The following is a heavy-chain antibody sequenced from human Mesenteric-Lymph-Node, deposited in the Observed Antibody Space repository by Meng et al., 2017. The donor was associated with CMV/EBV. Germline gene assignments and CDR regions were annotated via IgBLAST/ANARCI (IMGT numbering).Heavy chain of an antibody. J-gene: IGHJ4*02. Sequence: YTFTDYYVHGVRQAPGQGLEWMGWFNPKTGGATYAQTFQGRVTMTGDTSITTAYMELKRLTSDDSAVYYCARDATLSGSYYLYYFDYWGQGTLVTVSS. CDR1: YTFTDYY. CDR3: ARDATLSGSYYLYYFDY. CDR2: FNPKTGGA. D-gene: IGHD1-26*01. V-gene: IGHV1-2*02.